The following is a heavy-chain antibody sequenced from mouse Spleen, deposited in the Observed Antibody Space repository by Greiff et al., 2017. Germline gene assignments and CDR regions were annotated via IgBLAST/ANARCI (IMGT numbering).Heavy chain of an antibody. CDR1: GFNIKDTY. V-gene: IGHV14-3*02. CDR3: ARGDGSSYNYAMDY. D-gene: IGHD1-1*01. Sequence: VQLQQSGAELVKPGASVKLSCTASGFNIKDTYMHWVKQRPEQGLEWIGRIDPANGNTKYDPKFQGKATITADTSSNTAYLQLSSLTSEDTAVYYCARGDGSSYNYAMDYWGQGTSVTVSS. CDR2: IDPANGNT. J-gene: IGHJ4*01.